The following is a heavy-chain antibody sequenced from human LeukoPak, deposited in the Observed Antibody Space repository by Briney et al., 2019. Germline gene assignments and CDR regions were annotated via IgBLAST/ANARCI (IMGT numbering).Heavy chain of an antibody. CDR1: GGSFSGYY. J-gene: IGHJ4*02. CDR2: INHSGST. Sequence: SETLSLTCAVYGGSFSGYYWSWIRQPPGKGLEWIGEINHSGSTNYNPSLKSRVSISVDTSKNQFSLKLSSVTAADTAVYYCARGGSNNHYFHSIPGVALFYWGQGTLVTVSS. D-gene: IGHD2/OR15-2a*01. CDR3: ARGGSNNHYFHSIPGVALFY. V-gene: IGHV4-34*01.